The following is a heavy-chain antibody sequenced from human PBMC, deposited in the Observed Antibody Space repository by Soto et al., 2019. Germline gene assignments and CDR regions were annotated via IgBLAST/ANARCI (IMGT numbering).Heavy chain of an antibody. D-gene: IGHD3-22*01. Sequence: ASVKVSCKASGYTFTSYGISWVRQAPGQGLEWMGWISAYNGNTNYAQKLQGRVTMTTDTSTSTAYMELRSLRSDDTAVYYCARDRPNYDDSSGYCRHRRSYYYYGMDVWGQGTTVTVSS. CDR2: ISAYNGNT. J-gene: IGHJ6*02. CDR1: GYTFTSYG. V-gene: IGHV1-18*01. CDR3: ARDRPNYDDSSGYCRHRRSYYYYGMDV.